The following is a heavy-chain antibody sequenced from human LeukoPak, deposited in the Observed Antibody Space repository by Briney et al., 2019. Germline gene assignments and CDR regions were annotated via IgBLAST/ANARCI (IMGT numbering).Heavy chain of an antibody. CDR3: AKEEGYIYGLLDY. CDR1: GFTFSNYA. J-gene: IGHJ4*02. D-gene: IGHD5-18*01. V-gene: IGHV3-23*01. CDR2: ISGSGGTT. Sequence: PGGSLRLSCAASGFTFSNYAMSWVRQAPGKGLEWVSSISGSGGTTYYADPVKGRFTISRDNPKNTLYLQMNSLRAEDTAVYYCAKEEGYIYGLLDYWGQGTLVTVSS.